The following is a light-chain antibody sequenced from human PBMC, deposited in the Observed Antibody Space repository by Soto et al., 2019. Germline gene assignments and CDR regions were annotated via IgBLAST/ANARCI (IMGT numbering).Light chain of an antibody. Sequence: EIMMTQSPVTLSVSPGERATLSCRASQSVSSNLAWYQQKPGQAPRLLIYGVSSRATGIPARFSGGGSGTDFSLTISRLETEDFSVYYCQQYGSSPLTFGGGTKVDIK. CDR3: QQYGSSPLT. CDR1: QSVSSN. CDR2: GVS. V-gene: IGKV3-20*01. J-gene: IGKJ4*01.